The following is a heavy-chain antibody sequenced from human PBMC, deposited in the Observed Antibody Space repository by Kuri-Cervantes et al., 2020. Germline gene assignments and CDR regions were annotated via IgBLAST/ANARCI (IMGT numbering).Heavy chain of an antibody. CDR1: GYTFTSYD. CDR3: AGAPLTLWFGDPGGDY. D-gene: IGHD3-10*01. CDR2: MNPNSGNT. Sequence: ASVKVSCKASGYTFTSYDINWVRQATGQGLEWMGWMNPNSGNTGYAQKFQGRVTMTRNTSTSTAYMELRSLRSDDTAVYYCAGAPLTLWFGDPGGDYWGQGTLVTVSS. V-gene: IGHV1-8*01. J-gene: IGHJ4*02.